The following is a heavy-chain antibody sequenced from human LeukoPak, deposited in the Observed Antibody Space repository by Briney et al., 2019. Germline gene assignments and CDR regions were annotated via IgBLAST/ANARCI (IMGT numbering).Heavy chain of an antibody. CDR2: IYPGDSDT. V-gene: IGHV5-51*01. CDR1: GYIFTSYW. D-gene: IGHD6-13*01. Sequence: PGGSLRLFCKGSGYIFTSYWIGWVRQMPGKGLEWMGIIYPGDSDTISSPSFQGQVTISADKSISTAYLQWSSLKASDTAMYYCARRSSWSHFDYWGQGTLVTVSS. CDR3: ARRSSWSHFDY. J-gene: IGHJ4*02.